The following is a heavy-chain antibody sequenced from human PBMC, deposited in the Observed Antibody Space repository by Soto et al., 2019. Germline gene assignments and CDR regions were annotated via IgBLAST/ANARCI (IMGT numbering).Heavy chain of an antibody. CDR3: VRFWPPPYSDALTDYTDAFDY. J-gene: IGHJ4*02. V-gene: IGHV3-66*01. CDR1: GVTVSISE. Sequence: VGSLRLCCAGSGVTVSISEMTWVRQVPGKGLEWVSIRYSDGRSYHAESVKGRVTISTDDSENTLYLQRSSLRAEDTAVYYCVRFWPPPYSDALTDYTDAFDYWGQGTLVTVSS. CDR2: RYSDGRS. D-gene: IGHD3-9*01.